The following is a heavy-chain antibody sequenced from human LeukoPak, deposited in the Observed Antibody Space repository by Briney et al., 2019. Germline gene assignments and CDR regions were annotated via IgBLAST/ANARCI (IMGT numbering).Heavy chain of an antibody. V-gene: IGHV1-69*01. J-gene: IGHJ4*02. CDR2: IIPIFGTA. CDR1: VGTFSSYA. Sequence: SSVKVSCKASVGTFSSYAISWVRQAPGQGLEWMGVIIPIFGTANYAQKFQGRVTITADESTSTAYMELSSLRSEDTAVYYCARESKRYCSSTSCNDYWGQGTLVTVSS. D-gene: IGHD2-2*01. CDR3: ARESKRYCSSTSCNDY.